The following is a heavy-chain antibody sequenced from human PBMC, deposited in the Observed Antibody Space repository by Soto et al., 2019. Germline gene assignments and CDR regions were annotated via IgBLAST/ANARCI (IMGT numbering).Heavy chain of an antibody. CDR3: AKGRMEWLLPSDWFDP. CDR1: GFTFSSYA. V-gene: IGHV3-23*01. CDR2: ISGSGGST. D-gene: IGHD3-3*01. Sequence: PGGSLRLSCAASGFTFSSYAMSWVRQAPGKGLEWVSAISGSGGSTYYADSVKGRFTISRDNSKNTLYLQMNSLRAEDTAVYYCAKGRMEWLLPSDWFDPWGQGTLVTVSS. J-gene: IGHJ5*02.